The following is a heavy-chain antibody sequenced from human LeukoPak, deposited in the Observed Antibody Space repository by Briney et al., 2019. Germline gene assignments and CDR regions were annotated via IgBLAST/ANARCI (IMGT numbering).Heavy chain of an antibody. J-gene: IGHJ4*02. V-gene: IGHV3-7*04. D-gene: IGHD3-16*01. Sequence: GGSLRLSCAAPGFSFSRSWLASVRQAPGKGLEWGANIKEDGSEIYYVDSVKGRFTISRDNAKNSLYLQMNNLRVEDTAVYFCARGVYDWGYWGQGTLVTVSS. CDR2: IKEDGSEI. CDR3: ARGVYDWGY. CDR1: GFSFSRSW.